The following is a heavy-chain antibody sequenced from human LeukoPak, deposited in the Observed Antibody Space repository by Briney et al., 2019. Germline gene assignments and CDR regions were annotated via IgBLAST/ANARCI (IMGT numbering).Heavy chain of an antibody. J-gene: IGHJ4*02. CDR2: IYYTGST. V-gene: IGHV4-59*01. CDR3: GTGAVTGSAH. D-gene: IGHD2-8*02. Sequence: PSETLSLTCTVSGGSISSNYWSRIRQPPGKGLEWIGYIYYTGSTDYNPSLKSRATISVDTSKNQISLKLSSVTAADTAVYYCGTGAVTGSAHWGQGTLVTVSS. CDR1: GGSISSNY.